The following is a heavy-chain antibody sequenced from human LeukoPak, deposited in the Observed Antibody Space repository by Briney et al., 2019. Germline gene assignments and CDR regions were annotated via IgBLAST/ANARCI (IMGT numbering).Heavy chain of an antibody. J-gene: IGHJ4*02. D-gene: IGHD3-3*01. V-gene: IGHV3-15*01. CDR2: IKSKTDGGTT. CDR3: QYDFWRDPSGFDY. CDR1: GFTFSNAW. Sequence: GGSLRLSCAASGFTFSNAWMSWVRQAPGKGLEWVGRIKSKTDGGTTDYAAPVKGRFTISRDDSKNTLYLQMNSLKTEDTAVYYCQYDFWRDPSGFDYWGQGTLVTVSS.